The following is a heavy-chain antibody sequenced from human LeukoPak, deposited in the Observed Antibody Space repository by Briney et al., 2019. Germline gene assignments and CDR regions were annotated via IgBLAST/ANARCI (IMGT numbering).Heavy chain of an antibody. CDR2: ISTTSTTI. CDR1: GFTFSTCS. D-gene: IGHD5-18*01. J-gene: IGHJ3*01. CDR3: VTRGLSYGDALDF. V-gene: IGHV3-48*04. Sequence: PGGSLRLSCAVSGFTFSTCSMNWVRQAPGKGLEWVSYISTTSTTIYYADSVKGRFTISRDNAKNSLYLQMNSLRVEDTAAYYCVTRGLSYGDALDFWGQGTRVTVSS.